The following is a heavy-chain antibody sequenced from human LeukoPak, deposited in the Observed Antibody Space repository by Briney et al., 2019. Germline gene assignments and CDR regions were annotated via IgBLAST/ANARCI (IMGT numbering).Heavy chain of an antibody. Sequence: ASVKVSCKASGGTFSSYAISWVRQAPGQGLEWMGGIIPIFGTANYAQKFQGRVTITTDESTSTAYMELSSLRSEDTAVYYRARDLGEIQLWLRGWFDPWGQGTLVTVSS. J-gene: IGHJ5*02. CDR3: ARDLGEIQLWLRGWFDP. CDR2: IIPIFGTA. D-gene: IGHD5-18*01. V-gene: IGHV1-69*05. CDR1: GGTFSSYA.